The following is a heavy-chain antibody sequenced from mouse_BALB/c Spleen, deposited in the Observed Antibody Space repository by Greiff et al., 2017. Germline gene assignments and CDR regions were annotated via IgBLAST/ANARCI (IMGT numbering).Heavy chain of an antibody. V-gene: IGHV1S137*01. CDR3: ARGEGGY. CDR2: ISTYYGDA. CDR1: GYTFTDYA. Sequence: QVQLQQSGAELVRPGVSVKISCKGSGYTFTDYAMHWVKQSHAKSLEWIGVISTYYGDASSNQKFKGKATMTVDKSSSTAYMELARLTSEDSAIYYCARGEGGYWGQGTTLTVSS. J-gene: IGHJ2*01.